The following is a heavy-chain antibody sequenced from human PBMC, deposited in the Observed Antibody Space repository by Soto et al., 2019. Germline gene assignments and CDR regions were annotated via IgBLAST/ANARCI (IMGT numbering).Heavy chain of an antibody. CDR3: AKDLYYDFWSGYYYYGMDV. J-gene: IGHJ6*01. Sequence: VQLLESGGGVVQPGRSLRLSCAASGFTFSSYGMHWVRQAPGKGLEWVAVISYDGSNKYYADSVKGRFTISRDNSKNTLYLQMNSLRAEDTAVYYCAKDLYYDFWSGYYYYGMDVW. CDR2: ISYDGSNK. V-gene: IGHV3-30*18. CDR1: GFTFSSYG. D-gene: IGHD3-3*01.